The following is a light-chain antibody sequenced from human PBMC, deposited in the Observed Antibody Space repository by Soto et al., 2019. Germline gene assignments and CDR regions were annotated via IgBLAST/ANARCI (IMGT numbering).Light chain of an antibody. CDR1: QTVDKY. CDR2: DAS. Sequence: EVVLTQSPATLSLSPGERATLSCRADQTVDKYFAWYQQKPGQAPRLLIYDASNRATGIPPRFSGGGSGTDFTLTISSLEPEDFAFYYCQQRANWPPTFGGGTKVEIK. CDR3: QQRANWPPT. J-gene: IGKJ4*01. V-gene: IGKV3-11*01.